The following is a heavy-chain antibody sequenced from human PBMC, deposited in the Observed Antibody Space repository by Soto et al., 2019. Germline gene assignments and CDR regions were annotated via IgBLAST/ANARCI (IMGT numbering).Heavy chain of an antibody. Sequence: EVQLVESGGGLAQPGGSLRLSCAASGFTLSSHWMHWVRQAPGKGLVWVSRINRDGSTINYADSVRGRYTISRDNAKNTLPLQMNRLRAEDTAVYYCARVADCTYSSNCNGRAAFDMWGQGTMVTVSS. CDR2: INRDGSTI. CDR1: GFTLSSHW. V-gene: IGHV3-74*01. CDR3: ARVADCTYSSNCNGRAAFDM. J-gene: IGHJ3*02. D-gene: IGHD6-13*01.